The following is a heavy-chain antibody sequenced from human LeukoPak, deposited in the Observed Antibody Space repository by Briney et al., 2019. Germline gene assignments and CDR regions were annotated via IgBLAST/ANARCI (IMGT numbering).Heavy chain of an antibody. V-gene: IGHV6-1*01. D-gene: IGHD6-13*01. J-gene: IGHJ5*02. CDR1: GDNVSTNGAA. CDR3: VRTPSSSWYACFDP. CDR2: TYYRSKWYT. Sequence: SQTLSLTCVISGDNVSTNGAAWNWIRQSPSRGLEWLGRTYYRSKWYTDYALSVKNRISINPDTSKNQLSLQLNSVAPEDTAVYYGVRTPSSSWYACFDPWGQGTLVSVSS.